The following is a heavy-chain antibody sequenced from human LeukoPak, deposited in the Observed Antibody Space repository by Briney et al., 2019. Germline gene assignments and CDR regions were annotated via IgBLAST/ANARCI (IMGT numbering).Heavy chain of an antibody. V-gene: IGHV5-51*01. CDR3: ARRQYSGYDFDF. CDR2: IYPGDSDS. J-gene: IGHJ4*02. D-gene: IGHD5-12*01. Sequence: GESLKISCKGSGYSLTNSWIGWVRQMPGKGLEWMGIIYPGDSDSRYSPSFQGQVTVSADKSISTAYLQWSSLEASDTAIYYCARRQYSGYDFDFWGQGTLVTVSS. CDR1: GYSLTNSW.